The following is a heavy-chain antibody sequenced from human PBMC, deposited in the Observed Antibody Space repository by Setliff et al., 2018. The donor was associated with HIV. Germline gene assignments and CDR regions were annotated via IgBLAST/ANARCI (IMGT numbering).Heavy chain of an antibody. Sequence: PSETLSLTCNVSGGSINSYYWTWIRQPPGKALEWIGRIYTSGNTNYNPFLKSRVTISVDTSKNQFSLKLNSVTAADTAVYYCARGARRYNYGYWFYHGMDVWGQGTTVTVSS. V-gene: IGHV4-4*07. D-gene: IGHD5-18*01. CDR2: IYTSGNT. J-gene: IGHJ6*02. CDR1: GGSINSYY. CDR3: ARGARRYNYGYWFYHGMDV.